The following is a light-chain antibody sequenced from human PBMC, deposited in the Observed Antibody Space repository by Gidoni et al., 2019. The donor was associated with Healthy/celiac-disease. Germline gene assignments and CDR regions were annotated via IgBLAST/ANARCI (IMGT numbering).Light chain of an antibody. CDR3: MQSIQLPRT. Sequence: DIVMTQTRRSQSVTPGQPASISCKSSRSVLHRDAKTYLYWYLQKPGQSPQLLIYEVSNRFSGVPDRFSGSGSGTEFTLTISRLEAEDVGVYYCMQSIQLPRTFGGGTKVEIK. CDR1: RSVLHRDAKTY. CDR2: EVS. V-gene: IGKV2D-29*02. J-gene: IGKJ4*02.